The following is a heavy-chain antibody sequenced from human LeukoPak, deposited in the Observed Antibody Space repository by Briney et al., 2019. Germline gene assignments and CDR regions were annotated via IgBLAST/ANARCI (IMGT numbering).Heavy chain of an antibody. CDR2: IIPLFGSA. V-gene: IGHV1-69*13. J-gene: IGHJ4*02. Sequence: AATVKVSCKASGGTFSSYTIAWVRQAPGQGLEWLGGIIPLFGSANYAQKFQGRVTITADESTSTAYMELSSLRSEDTAVYYCATPPTGTTSTGEFYFDSWGQGTLVTVSA. CDR1: GGTFSSYT. D-gene: IGHD1-1*01. CDR3: ATPPTGTTSTGEFYFDS.